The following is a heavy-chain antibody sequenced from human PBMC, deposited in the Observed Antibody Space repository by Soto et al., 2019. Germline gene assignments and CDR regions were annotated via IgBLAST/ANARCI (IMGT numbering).Heavy chain of an antibody. CDR3: AMLGGWSGGSSGMDV. CDR2: IRRKANSDTT. V-gene: IGHV3-72*01. CDR1: GLIFSDYH. Sequence: EVQLVESGGGLVQPGGSLRLSCEASGLIFSDYHMDWVRQAPGKGLEWVGRIRRKANSDTTEYAATVKGRFTISRDDSKNSLYLQMNSLKSDDTAVYYCAMLGGWSGGSSGMDVWGQGTTVTVSS. D-gene: IGHD6-19*01. J-gene: IGHJ6*02.